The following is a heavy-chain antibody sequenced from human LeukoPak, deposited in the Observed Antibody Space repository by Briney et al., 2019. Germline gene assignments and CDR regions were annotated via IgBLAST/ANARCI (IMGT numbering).Heavy chain of an antibody. J-gene: IGHJ4*02. Sequence: GASVKVSCKASGYTFTGYFMHWVRPAPGQGLEWMGWINPKSGVTNYAQKFQGRLSMTRDTSISAAYMELRRLRIDDTAMYYCARVAAADSLDNWGQGTLVTVSS. CDR3: ARVAAADSLDN. CDR1: GYTFTGYF. D-gene: IGHD6-25*01. CDR2: INPKSGVT. V-gene: IGHV1-2*02.